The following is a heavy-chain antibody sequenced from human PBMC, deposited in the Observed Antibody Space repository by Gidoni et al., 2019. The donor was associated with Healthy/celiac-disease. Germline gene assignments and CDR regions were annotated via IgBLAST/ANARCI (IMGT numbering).Heavy chain of an antibody. J-gene: IGHJ6*02. D-gene: IGHD2-8*01. Sequence: QVQLVQSGAEVKKPGASVKVSCKASGYTFTGYYMHWVRQAPGQGLEWMGWINPNSGGTNYAQKFQGRVTMTRDTSISTAYMELSRLRSDDTAVYYCARDSPDGIWEVQYNYGMDVWGQGTTVTVSS. V-gene: IGHV1-2*02. CDR3: ARDSPDGIWEVQYNYGMDV. CDR1: GYTFTGYY. CDR2: INPNSGGT.